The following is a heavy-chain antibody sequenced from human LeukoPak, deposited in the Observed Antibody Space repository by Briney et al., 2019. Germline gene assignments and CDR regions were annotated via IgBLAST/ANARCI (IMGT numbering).Heavy chain of an antibody. CDR1: GYSFTAYV. CDR3: ARSPARGYDILTNYNDY. CDR2: ISTYNPNT. D-gene: IGHD3-9*01. V-gene: IGHV1-18*01. J-gene: IGHJ4*02. Sequence: ASVKVSFKXSGYSFTAYVFSWVRQAPGQGLERMGWISTYNPNTNYSQKFQGRVTMTTDTSTSTVYMELRSLRSDDTAVYYCARSPARGYDILTNYNDYWGQGTLVTVSS.